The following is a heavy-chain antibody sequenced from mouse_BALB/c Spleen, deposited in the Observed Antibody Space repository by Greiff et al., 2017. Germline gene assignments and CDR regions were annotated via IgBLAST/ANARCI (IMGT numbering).Heavy chain of an antibody. CDR2: INSNGGST. Sequence: DVHLVESGGGLVKLGGSLKLSCAASGFTFSSYYMSWVRQTPEKRLELVAAINSNGGSTYYPDTVKGRFTISRDNAKNTLYLQMSSLKSEDTALYYCARMGADGYYVDYWGQGTTLTVSS. CDR3: ARMGADGYYVDY. V-gene: IGHV5-6-2*01. CDR1: GFTFSSYY. D-gene: IGHD2-3*01. J-gene: IGHJ2*01.